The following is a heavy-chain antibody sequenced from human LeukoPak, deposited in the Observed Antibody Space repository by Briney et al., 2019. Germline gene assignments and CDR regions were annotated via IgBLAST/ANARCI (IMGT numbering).Heavy chain of an antibody. Sequence: PSETLSLTCTVSGGSISSGGYYWSWIRQPPGKGLEWIGYIYHSGSTYYNPSLKSRVTISVDTSKNQFSLKLSSVTAADTAVYYCASLPYSGSYQYYYYYYMDVWGKGTTVTVSS. J-gene: IGHJ6*03. CDR2: IYHSGST. V-gene: IGHV4-30-2*01. CDR3: ASLPYSGSYQYYYYYYMDV. D-gene: IGHD1-26*01. CDR1: GGSISSGGYY.